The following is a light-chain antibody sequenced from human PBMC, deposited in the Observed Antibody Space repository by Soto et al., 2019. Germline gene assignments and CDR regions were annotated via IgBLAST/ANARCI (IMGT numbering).Light chain of an antibody. CDR1: QSVSSNY. Sequence: EIVLTQSPGTLSLSLGERATLSCRASQSVSSNYLAWYQQKPGQAPSLLIYGASSRATGIPDRFSGSGSGTDFTLTVSRLEPEDFAVYYCQQYGGSATFGQGTKVEIK. J-gene: IGKJ1*01. CDR2: GAS. CDR3: QQYGGSAT. V-gene: IGKV3-20*01.